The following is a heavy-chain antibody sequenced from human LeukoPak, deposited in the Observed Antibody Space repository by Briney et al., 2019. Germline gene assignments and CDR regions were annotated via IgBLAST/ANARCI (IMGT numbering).Heavy chain of an antibody. Sequence: GGSLRLSCAASGFTFSTYAMYWVRQAPGKGLEWVAVISYDGSNKYYADSVKGRFTISRDNSKNTLYLQMNSLRAEDTAVYYCARGHSSGWYGDAFDIWGQGTMVTVSS. CDR1: GFTFSTYA. J-gene: IGHJ3*02. CDR2: ISYDGSNK. CDR3: ARGHSSGWYGDAFDI. V-gene: IGHV3-30-3*01. D-gene: IGHD6-19*01.